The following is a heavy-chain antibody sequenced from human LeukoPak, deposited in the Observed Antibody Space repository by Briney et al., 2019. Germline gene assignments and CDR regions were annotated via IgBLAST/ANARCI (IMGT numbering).Heavy chain of an antibody. D-gene: IGHD3-10*01. J-gene: IGHJ5*02. V-gene: IGHV4-30-2*01. CDR2: IYHSGST. Sequence: SETLSLTCAVSGGSISSGGYSWSWIRQPPGKGLEWVGYIYHSGSTYYNPTLKSRVTISVDRSKNQFSLKLSSVPAADTAVYYCARGRATMVRGAPAGDWFDPWGQGTLVTVSS. CDR3: ARGRATMVRGAPAGDWFDP. CDR1: GGSISSGGYS.